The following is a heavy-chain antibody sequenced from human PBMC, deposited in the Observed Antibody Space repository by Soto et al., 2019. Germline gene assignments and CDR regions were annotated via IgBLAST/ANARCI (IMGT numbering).Heavy chain of an antibody. D-gene: IGHD2-15*01. CDR3: AREGPPDIAWFDP. CDR2: GSA. J-gene: IGHJ5*02. CDR1: GGTFSIYT. V-gene: IGHV1-69*01. Sequence: QVQLVQSGAEVKKPGSSVKVSCKASGGTFSIYTISWVRQAPGQGLEWMGGSANSAQKFQGRLTVTADESTCTVYLELSSLTSEDTAVYYCAREGPPDIAWFDPWGQGTLVSVSS.